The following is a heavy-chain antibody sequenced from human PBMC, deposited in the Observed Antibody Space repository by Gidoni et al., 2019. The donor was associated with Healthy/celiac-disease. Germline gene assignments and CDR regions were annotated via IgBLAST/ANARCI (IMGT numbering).Heavy chain of an antibody. J-gene: IGHJ4*02. D-gene: IGHD6-13*01. V-gene: IGHV1-3*01. CDR3: ARDTGSSWFDY. Sequence: QVQLVQSGAEVKKPGASGKVSCKASGYTFTSYAMHWVRQAPGQRLEWMGWINAGNGNTQYSQKFQGRVTITRDTSASTAYMELSSLRSEDTAVYYCARDTGSSWFDYWGQGTLVTVSS. CDR1: GYTFTSYA. CDR2: INAGNGNT.